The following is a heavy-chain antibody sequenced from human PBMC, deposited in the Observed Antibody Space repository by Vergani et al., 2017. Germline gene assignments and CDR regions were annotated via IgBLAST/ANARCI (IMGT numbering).Heavy chain of an antibody. V-gene: IGHV1-18*01. CDR3: ARDLRGAGIVGATTLDY. Sequence: QVQLVQSGAEVKKPGSSVKVSCKASGGTFSSYAISWVRQAPGQGLEWMGWISAYNGNTNYAQKLQGRVTMTTDTSTSTAYMELRSLRSDDTAVYYCARDLRGAGIVGATTLDYWGQGTLVTVSS. J-gene: IGHJ4*02. CDR2: ISAYNGNT. D-gene: IGHD1-26*01. CDR1: GGTFSSYA.